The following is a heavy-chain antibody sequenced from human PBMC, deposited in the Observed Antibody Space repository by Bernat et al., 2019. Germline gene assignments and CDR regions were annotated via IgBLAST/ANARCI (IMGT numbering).Heavy chain of an antibody. V-gene: IGHV3-15*01. CDR1: GFTFSNAW. J-gene: IGHJ6*03. CDR2: IKSKTDGGTT. D-gene: IGHD1-1*01. CDR3: TKVQLERRLYYYYYMDV. Sequence: EVQLVESGGGLVKPGGSLRLSCAASGFTFSNAWMSWVRQAPGKGLEWVGHIKSKTDGGTTDYAAPVKGRFTISRDDSKNTLYLQMNSLKTEDTAVYYCTKVQLERRLYYYYYMDVWGKGTTVTVSS.